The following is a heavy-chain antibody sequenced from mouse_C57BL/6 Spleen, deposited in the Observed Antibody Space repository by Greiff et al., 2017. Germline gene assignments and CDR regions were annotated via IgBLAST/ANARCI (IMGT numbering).Heavy chain of an antibody. Sequence: QVQLQQPGAELVKPGASVKLSCKASGYTFTSYWMHWVKQRPGQGLAWIGMIHPNSGSTNYNEKFKSKATLTVDKSSSTAYMQLGSLTSEDSAVYYCARGGSSYGCAYWGQGTLVTVSA. V-gene: IGHV1-64*01. D-gene: IGHD1-1*01. J-gene: IGHJ3*01. CDR2: IHPNSGST. CDR1: GYTFTSYW. CDR3: ARGGSSYGCAY.